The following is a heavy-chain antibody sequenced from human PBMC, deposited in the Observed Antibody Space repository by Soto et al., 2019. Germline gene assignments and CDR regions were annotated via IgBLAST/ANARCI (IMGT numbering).Heavy chain of an antibody. CDR3: ASAPNYSYYGMDV. CDR2: IYPGDSDT. J-gene: IGHJ6*02. V-gene: IGHV5-51*01. Sequence: PGVSQKISWKGAGYNFPNSWIGWVRQMPGKGLEWMGIIYPGDSDTRYSPSFQGQVTISADKSIRTAYLRWSSLKASDTAMYYCASAPNYSYYGMDVWGPGTTVTVSS. CDR1: GYNFPNSW.